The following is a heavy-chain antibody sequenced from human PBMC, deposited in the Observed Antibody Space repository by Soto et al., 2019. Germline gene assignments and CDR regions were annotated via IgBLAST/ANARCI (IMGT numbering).Heavy chain of an antibody. V-gene: IGHV3-11*04. CDR2: ISGSGDNI. D-gene: IGHD2-2*01. CDR3: VRDSARIVVVPRVDGDNWFDP. J-gene: IGHJ5*02. CDR1: GFTFSDYF. Sequence: QVHLVESGGGVVKPAGSLRLSCAASGFTFSDYFMSWIRQAPGKGLEWVSFISGSGDNIKYADSVKGRFTISRDNAENSLYLQMNSLRDEDTAVYYCVRDSARIVVVPRVDGDNWFDPWGQGTLVTVSS.